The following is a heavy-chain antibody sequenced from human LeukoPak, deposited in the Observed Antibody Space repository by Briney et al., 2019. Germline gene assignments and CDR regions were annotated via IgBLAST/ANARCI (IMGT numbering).Heavy chain of an antibody. CDR2: IKQDGSEK. CDR1: GLTFSSYW. J-gene: IGHJ4*02. D-gene: IGHD4-17*01. CDR3: ARGYGDSIHFDY. V-gene: IGHV3-7*04. Sequence: GGSLRLSCAASGLTFSSYWMSWVRQAPGKGLEWVANIKQDGSEKYCVDSVKGRFTISRDNAKNSLYLQMNSLRAEEAAVYYCARGYGDSIHFDYWGQGTLVTVSS.